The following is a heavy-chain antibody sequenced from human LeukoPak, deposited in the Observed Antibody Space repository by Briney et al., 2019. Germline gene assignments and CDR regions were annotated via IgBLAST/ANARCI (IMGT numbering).Heavy chain of an antibody. CDR2: INPSGGST. V-gene: IGHV1-46*01. J-gene: IGHJ6*03. CDR1: GYTFTSYY. Sequence: ASVKVSCKASGYTFTSYYMHWVRQAPGQGLEWMGIINPSGGSTSYAQKFQGRVTMTRDMSTSTVYMELSSLRSEDTAVYYCAREGRDTATGRYYYYYMDVWGKGTTVTVSS. D-gene: IGHD5-18*01. CDR3: AREGRDTATGRYYYYYMDV.